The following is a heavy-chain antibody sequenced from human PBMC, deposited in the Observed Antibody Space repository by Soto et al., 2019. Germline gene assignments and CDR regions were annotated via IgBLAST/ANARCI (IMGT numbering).Heavy chain of an antibody. CDR3: ARGADSSGYYYVDY. CDR1: GGSISSGGYY. V-gene: IGHV4-31*03. Sequence: LSLTCTVSGGSISSGGYYWSWIRQHPGKGLEWIGYIYYSGSTYYNPSLKSRVTISVDTSKNQFSLKLSSVTAADTAVYYCARGADSSGYYYVDYWGQGTLVAVSS. D-gene: IGHD3-22*01. CDR2: IYYSGST. J-gene: IGHJ4*02.